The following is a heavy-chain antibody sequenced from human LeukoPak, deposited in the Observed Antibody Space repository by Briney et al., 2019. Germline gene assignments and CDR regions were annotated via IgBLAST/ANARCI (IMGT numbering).Heavy chain of an antibody. D-gene: IGHD3-22*01. Sequence: SETLSLTCAVYGGSFGGYYWSWIRQPPGKGLEWIGEINHSGSTNYNPSLKSRVTISVDTSKNQFSLKLSSVTAADTAVYYCARGRGYYDSSGYYDDYWGQGTLVTVSS. CDR1: GGSFGGYY. V-gene: IGHV4-34*01. CDR3: ARGRGYYDSSGYYDDY. CDR2: INHSGST. J-gene: IGHJ4*02.